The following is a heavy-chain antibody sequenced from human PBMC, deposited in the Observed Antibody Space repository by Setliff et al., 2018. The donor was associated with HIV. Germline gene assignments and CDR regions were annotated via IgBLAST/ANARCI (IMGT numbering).Heavy chain of an antibody. CDR3: ARGYPGIAVAGLSYYYYYYMDV. CDR1: GYTFTHYW. Sequence: GESLKISCKGSGYTFTHYWIGWVRQMPGKGLEWMGIIYPGDSDTRYSPSFQGQVTFSADKSISTAYLQWSRLKASDSAVYYCARGYPGIAVAGLSYYYYYYMDVWGKGTTVTVSS. CDR2: IYPGDSDT. J-gene: IGHJ6*03. D-gene: IGHD6-19*01. V-gene: IGHV5-51*01.